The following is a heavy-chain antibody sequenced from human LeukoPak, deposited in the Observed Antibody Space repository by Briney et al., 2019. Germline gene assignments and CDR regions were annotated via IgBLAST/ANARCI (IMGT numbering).Heavy chain of an antibody. V-gene: IGHV3-7*01. CDR3: ARGYDGGGYFQY. Sequence: PGGSLRLSCAASGFTFNTYWMDWVRQAPGKGLEWVANIKQDGSEKLYVDSVKGRFTISRDNAKNSLYLQMNSLRAEDTAVNYCARGYDGGGYFQYWGQGTLVTVSS. CDR1: GFTFNTYW. J-gene: IGHJ1*01. D-gene: IGHD2-15*01. CDR2: IKQDGSEK.